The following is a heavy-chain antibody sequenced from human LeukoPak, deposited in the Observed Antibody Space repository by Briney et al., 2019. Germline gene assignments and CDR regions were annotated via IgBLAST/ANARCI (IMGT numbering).Heavy chain of an antibody. J-gene: IGHJ4*02. CDR3: ARHKSTIATYCLDY. CDR1: GYTFTSYG. CDR2: INPNSGGT. Sequence: ASVKVSCKASGYTFTSYGISWVRQAPGQGLEWMGWINPNSGGTNYAQNFQGRVTMTRDTSISTAYMELSRLTSDDTAVFYCARHKSTIATYCLDYWGQGTLVTVSS. V-gene: IGHV1-2*02. D-gene: IGHD5-24*01.